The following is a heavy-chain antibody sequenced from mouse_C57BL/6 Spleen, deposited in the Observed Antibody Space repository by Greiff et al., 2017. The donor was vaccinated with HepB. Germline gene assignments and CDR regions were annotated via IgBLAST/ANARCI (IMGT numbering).Heavy chain of an antibody. D-gene: IGHD2-4*01. CDR1: GFNIKDYY. J-gene: IGHJ4*01. CDR3: AFYDYAYYYAMDY. V-gene: IGHV14-2*01. CDR2: IDPEDGET. Sequence: VHVKQSGAELVKPGASVKLSCTASGFNIKDYYMHWVKQRTEQGLEWIGRIDPEDGETKYAPKFQGKATITADTSSNTAYLQLSSLTSEDTAVYYCAFYDYAYYYAMDYWGQGTSVTVSS.